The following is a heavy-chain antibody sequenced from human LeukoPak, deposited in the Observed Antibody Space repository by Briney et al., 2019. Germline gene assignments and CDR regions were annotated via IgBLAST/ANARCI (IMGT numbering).Heavy chain of an antibody. CDR2: IYNSGAKI. Sequence: GGSLRLSCAVSGLTFSTYSMTWVRQGPGKGPEWVSSIYNSGAKIFYADSEKGRFTISRDNSKNMLYLQMNSLRVEDTAVYYCAKDVAPDSGWDLDYWGQGTLVTVSS. D-gene: IGHD6-19*01. V-gene: IGHV3-23*01. J-gene: IGHJ4*02. CDR3: AKDVAPDSGWDLDY. CDR1: GLTFSTYS.